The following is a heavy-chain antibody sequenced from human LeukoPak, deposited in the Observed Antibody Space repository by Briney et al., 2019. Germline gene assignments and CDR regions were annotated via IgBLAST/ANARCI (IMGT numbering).Heavy chain of an antibody. CDR2: IYYSGST. D-gene: IGHD3-3*01. CDR3: ARQERFLEWLLDRCDY. Sequence: SETLSLTCTVSGGSISSSSYYWGWIRQPPGKGLEWIGSIYYSGSTYYNPSLKSRVTISVDTSKNQFSLKLSSVTAADTAVYYCARQERFLEWLLDRCDYWGQGTLVTVSS. V-gene: IGHV4-39*01. J-gene: IGHJ4*02. CDR1: GGSISSSSYY.